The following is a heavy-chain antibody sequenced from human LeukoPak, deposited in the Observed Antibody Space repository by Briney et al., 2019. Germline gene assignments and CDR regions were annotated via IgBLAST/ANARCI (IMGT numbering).Heavy chain of an antibody. CDR2: ISASGGST. J-gene: IGHJ4*02. CDR1: GFTFSSYA. V-gene: IGHV3-23*01. CDR3: AKGRNDYKYYFDY. Sequence: GGSLRLSCAASGFTFSSYAMSWVRQAPGKGLEWVSLISASGGSTYYADSVKGRFTISRDNSKNTLYLQMSSLRAEYTAVYYCAKGRNDYKYYFDYWGQGTLVTVSS. D-gene: IGHD5-24*01.